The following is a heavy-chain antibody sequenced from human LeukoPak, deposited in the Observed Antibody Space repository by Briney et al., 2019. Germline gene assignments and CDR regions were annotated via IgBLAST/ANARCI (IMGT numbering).Heavy chain of an antibody. Sequence: ASVKVSCTASGYTFTSYGISWVRHAPGQGLEWMGWISAYNGNTNYAQKLQGRVTMTTDTSTSTAYMELRSLRSDDTAVYYCARDEAIVVVPAAKTPFDYWGQGTLVTVSS. J-gene: IGHJ4*02. CDR3: ARDEAIVVVPAAKTPFDY. CDR1: GYTFTSYG. D-gene: IGHD2-2*01. V-gene: IGHV1-18*01. CDR2: ISAYNGNT.